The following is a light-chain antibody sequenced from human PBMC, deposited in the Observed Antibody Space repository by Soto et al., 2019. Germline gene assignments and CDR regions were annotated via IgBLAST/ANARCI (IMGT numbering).Light chain of an antibody. V-gene: IGKV3-20*01. CDR3: QQYGSSPPWT. CDR2: GAS. CDR1: QSVSSSY. Sequence: EIVLTQSPGTLSLSPGERATLSCRASQSVSSSYLAWYQQQPGQAPRLLIYGASSRATGIPDRFSGSGSGTDFTLTISSLEPEDFAVYYCQQYGSSPPWTFGQGTKVEIK. J-gene: IGKJ1*01.